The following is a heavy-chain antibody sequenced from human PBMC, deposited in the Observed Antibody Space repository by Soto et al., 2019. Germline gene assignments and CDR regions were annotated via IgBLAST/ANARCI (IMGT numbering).Heavy chain of an antibody. D-gene: IGHD1-1*01. CDR3: ARDPATTPDQAMDV. J-gene: IGHJ6*02. V-gene: IGHV3-53*01. CDR2: IYTDERT. CDR1: GCIVPTSF. Sequence: GRAVSLSGEVCGCIVPTSFIIWVRQTPGKGLEWVSLIYTDERTFYGDSVKGRFTISRDDSKNTVFLQMNSLRAEDTAVYYCARDPATTPDQAMDVWGQGTTVTVSS.